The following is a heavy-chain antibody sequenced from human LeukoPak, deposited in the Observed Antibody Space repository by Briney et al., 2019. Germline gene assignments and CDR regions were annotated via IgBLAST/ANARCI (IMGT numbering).Heavy chain of an antibody. CDR1: GGSISSGSYY. Sequence: PSQTLSLTCTVSGGSISSGSYYWGWIRQPPGKGLEWIASIYHSGSTYYNPSLKSRVTISVDSSKSQFSLRLNSVTAADTAVYFCAILGHCNGGRCPNDAFDIWGQGTRVTVSS. CDR3: AILGHCNGGRCPNDAFDI. V-gene: IGHV4-39*07. D-gene: IGHD2-15*01. J-gene: IGHJ3*02. CDR2: IYHSGST.